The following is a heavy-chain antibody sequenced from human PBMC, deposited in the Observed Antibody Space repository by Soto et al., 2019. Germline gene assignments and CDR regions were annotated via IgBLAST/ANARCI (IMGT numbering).Heavy chain of an antibody. Sequence: ASVKVSCKASGYTFTSYDINWVRQATGQGLEWMGWMNPNSGNTGYAQKFQGRVTMTRNTSISTAYMELSSLRSEDTAVYYCARAQPLYSEYSGYDSDLHDYYYYYMDVWGKGTTVTVSS. CDR3: ARAQPLYSEYSGYDSDLHDYYYYYMDV. CDR2: MNPNSGNT. J-gene: IGHJ6*03. D-gene: IGHD5-12*01. V-gene: IGHV1-8*01. CDR1: GYTFTSYD.